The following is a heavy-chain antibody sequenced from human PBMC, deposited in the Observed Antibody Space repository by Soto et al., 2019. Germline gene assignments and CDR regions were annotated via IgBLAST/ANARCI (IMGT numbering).Heavy chain of an antibody. V-gene: IGHV1-69*08. Sequence: QVQLVQSGAEVKKPGSSVKVSCKASGGTFSSYTISWVRQAPGQGLEWMGRIIPILGIANYAQKFQGRVTITAXXPXVXDDMELSSLRSEDTAVYYCAREEDYDILTGYYTLDYWGQGTLVTVSS. J-gene: IGHJ4*02. D-gene: IGHD3-9*01. CDR2: IIPILGIA. CDR1: GGTFSSYT. CDR3: AREEDYDILTGYYTLDY.